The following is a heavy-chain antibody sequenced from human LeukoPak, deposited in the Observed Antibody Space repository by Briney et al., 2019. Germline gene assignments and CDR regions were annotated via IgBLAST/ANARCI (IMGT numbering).Heavy chain of an antibody. J-gene: IGHJ4*02. CDR1: GYTFTSYG. CDR3: ARGSVAYYYGSGSPPTFDY. V-gene: IGHV1-18*01. Sequence: EASVKVSCKASGYTFTSYGISWVRQAPGQGLEWMGWISAYNGNTNYAQKLQGRVTMTTDTSTSTAYMELRSLRSDDTAVYYCARGSVAYYYGSGSPPTFDYWGQGTLVTVSS. CDR2: ISAYNGNT. D-gene: IGHD3-10*01.